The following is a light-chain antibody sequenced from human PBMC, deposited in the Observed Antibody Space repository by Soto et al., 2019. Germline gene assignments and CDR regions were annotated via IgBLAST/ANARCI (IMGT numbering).Light chain of an antibody. CDR2: EVS. J-gene: IGLJ3*02. Sequence: QSALTQPASVSGSPGQSITISCTGTSSDVGGYKYVSWYQQHPGKAPKLMIYEVSNRPSGVSNRFSGSKSGNTASLTISGLQAEDEADYYCSSYAGSWVFGGGTKLTVL. CDR1: SSDVGGYKY. CDR3: SSYAGSWV. V-gene: IGLV2-14*01.